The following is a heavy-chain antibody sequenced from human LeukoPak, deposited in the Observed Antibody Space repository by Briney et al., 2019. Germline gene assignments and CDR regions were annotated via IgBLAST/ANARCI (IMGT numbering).Heavy chain of an antibody. CDR2: ISSSSSYI. D-gene: IGHD4-11*01. CDR3: ARALHHYYYMDV. J-gene: IGHJ6*03. CDR1: GFTFSSYS. Sequence: GGSLRLSCAASGFTFSSYSMSWVRQAPGKGLEWVSSISSSSSYIYYADSVKGRFTISRDNAKNSLYLQMNSLRAEDTAVYYCARALHHYYYMDVWGKGTTVTVSS. V-gene: IGHV3-21*01.